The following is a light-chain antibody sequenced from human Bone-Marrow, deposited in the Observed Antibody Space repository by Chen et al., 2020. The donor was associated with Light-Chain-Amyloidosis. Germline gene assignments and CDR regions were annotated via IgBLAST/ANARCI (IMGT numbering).Light chain of an antibody. V-gene: IGLV3-25*03. CDR2: RDT. CDR3: QSADSSGTYEVI. J-gene: IGLJ2*01. Sequence: SYELTQPPSVSVSPGQTARITCSGDDLPTKYAYWYQQKPGRAPVLVIHRDTERPSGISERFSGSSSGTTATLTISGVQVEDEADYHCQSADSSGTYEVIFGGGTKLTVL. CDR1: DLPTKY.